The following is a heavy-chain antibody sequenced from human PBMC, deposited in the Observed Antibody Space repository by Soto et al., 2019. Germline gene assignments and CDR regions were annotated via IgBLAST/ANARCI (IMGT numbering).Heavy chain of an antibody. J-gene: IGHJ6*02. V-gene: IGHV1-3*01. CDR3: ARVTQAYYYYGMDV. Sequence: ASVKVSCKASGYTFTSYAMHWVRQAPGQRLEWMGWINAGNGNTKYSQKFQGRVTITRDTSASTAYMELSSLRSEDTAVYYCARVTQAYYYYGMDVWGQGNTVTVSS. CDR2: INAGNGNT. CDR1: GYTFTSYA.